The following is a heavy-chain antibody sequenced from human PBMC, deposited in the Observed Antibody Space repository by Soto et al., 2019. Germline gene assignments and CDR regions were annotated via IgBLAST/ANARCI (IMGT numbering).Heavy chain of an antibody. J-gene: IGHJ6*02. V-gene: IGHV4-59*01. D-gene: IGHD4-17*01. CDR2: IYYSGST. CDR3: ARASTTVYYYYGMDV. Sequence: SETLSLTCTVSGGSISSYYWSWVRQPPGKGLEWIGYIYYSGSTNYNPSLKSRVTISVDTSKNQFSLKLSSVTAADTAVYYCARASTTVYYYYGMDVWGQGTTVTV. CDR1: GGSISSYY.